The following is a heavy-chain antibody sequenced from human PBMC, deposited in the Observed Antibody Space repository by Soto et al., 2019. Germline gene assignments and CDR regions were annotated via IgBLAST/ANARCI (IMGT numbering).Heavy chain of an antibody. D-gene: IGHD3-3*01. CDR1: GFTFSSYA. J-gene: IGHJ6*02. CDR3: AKAASPYYDFWSGYSEYYYYGMDV. V-gene: IGHV3-23*01. CDR2: ISGSGGST. Sequence: PGGSLRLSCAASGFTFSSYAMSWVRQAPGKGLEWVSAISGSGGSTYYADSVKGRFTISRDNSKNTLYLQMNSLRAEDTAVYYCAKAASPYYDFWSGYSEYYYYGMDVWGQGTTVTVSS.